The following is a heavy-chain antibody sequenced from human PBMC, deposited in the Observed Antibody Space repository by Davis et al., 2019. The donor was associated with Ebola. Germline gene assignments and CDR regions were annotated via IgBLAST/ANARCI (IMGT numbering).Heavy chain of an antibody. CDR3: AKDLYSYTYYYGMDV. CDR1: GFTFSGSA. J-gene: IGHJ6*02. Sequence: GGSLRLSCAASGFTFSGSAMHWVRQASGKGLEWVGRIRSKANSYATAYAASVKGRFTISRDNSKNTLYLQMNSLRAEDTAVYYCAKDLYSYTYYYGMDVWGLGTLVIVSS. D-gene: IGHD5-18*01. V-gene: IGHV3-73*01. CDR2: IRSKANSYAT.